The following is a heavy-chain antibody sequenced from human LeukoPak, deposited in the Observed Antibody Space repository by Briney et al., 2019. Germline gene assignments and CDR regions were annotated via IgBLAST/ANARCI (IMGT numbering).Heavy chain of an antibody. D-gene: IGHD2-8*01. CDR1: GFTFSSYA. J-gene: IGHJ4*02. V-gene: IGHV3-23*01. Sequence: PGGSLRLSCAASGFTFSSYAMTWVRQAPGKGLEWVSAISDTGGSTYDADSVKGRFTISRDNSKNTLYLQMNSLRAEDTAVYYGAKDTSIGRYCTNGVCSPFDYWGQGTLVTVSS. CDR2: ISDTGGST. CDR3: AKDTSIGRYCTNGVCSPFDY.